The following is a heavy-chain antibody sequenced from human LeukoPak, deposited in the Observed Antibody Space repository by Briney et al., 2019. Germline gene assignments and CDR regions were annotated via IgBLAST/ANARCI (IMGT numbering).Heavy chain of an antibody. CDR2: ISIDGSHS. V-gene: IGHV3-30-3*01. D-gene: IGHD2-15*01. J-gene: IGHJ4*02. CDR3: AKGPVVVVSEIDH. Sequence: GGSLRLSCAASGFTFSSEAMHWVRQAPGKGLEWVAVISIDGSHSFHADSVKGRFTISRDDSKNTLYLQMNTLRAEDTAIYYCAKGPVVVVSEIDHWGQGTLVTVSS. CDR1: GFTFSSEA.